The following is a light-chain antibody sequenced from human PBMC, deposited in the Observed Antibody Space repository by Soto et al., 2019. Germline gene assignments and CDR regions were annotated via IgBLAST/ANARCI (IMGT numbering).Light chain of an antibody. Sequence: EIVLTQSPATLSLSPGERATLSCRASQSVSSYLAWYQQKPGQAPGLLIYDASNRATGIPARFSGSGSGTEFTLTISSLQSEDFAVYYCLQYNNLWTFGQGTRVDIK. CDR3: LQYNNLWT. V-gene: IGKV3-11*01. CDR1: QSVSSY. J-gene: IGKJ1*01. CDR2: DAS.